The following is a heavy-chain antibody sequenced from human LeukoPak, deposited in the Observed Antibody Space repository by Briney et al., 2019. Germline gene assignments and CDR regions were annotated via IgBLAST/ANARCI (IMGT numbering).Heavy chain of an antibody. J-gene: IGHJ4*02. D-gene: IGHD5-18*01. CDR1: GYTFTGYY. V-gene: IGHV1-2*02. CDR3: AREGRVDSAVVLFDY. CDR2: INPNSGGT. Sequence: VASVTISCKASGYTFTGYYMHWVRQAPGQGLEWMGWINPNSGGTNYAQKFQGRVTMTRDTSISTAYMELRRLRSDDTAVYYCAREGRVDSAVVLFDYWGQGTLVTVSS.